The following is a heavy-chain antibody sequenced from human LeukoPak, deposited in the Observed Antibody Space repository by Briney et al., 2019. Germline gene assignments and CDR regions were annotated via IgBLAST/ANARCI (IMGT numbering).Heavy chain of an antibody. CDR3: AKVAAASPMDY. Sequence: PGGSLRLSCAASGFTFSNYWMHWVRQAPGKGLEWVAVISYDGSNKYYADSVKGRFTISRDNSKNTLYLQMNSLRAEDTAVYYCAKVAAASPMDYWGQGTLVTVSS. CDR1: GFTFSNYW. V-gene: IGHV3-30*18. J-gene: IGHJ4*02. CDR2: ISYDGSNK. D-gene: IGHD6-13*01.